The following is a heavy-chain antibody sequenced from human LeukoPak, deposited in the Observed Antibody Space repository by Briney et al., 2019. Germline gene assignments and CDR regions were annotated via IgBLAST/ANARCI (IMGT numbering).Heavy chain of an antibody. J-gene: IGHJ4*02. V-gene: IGHV3-21*01. Sequence: GGSLRLSCATSGFTFSSYSMNWVRQAPGKGLEWVSCISSSSSYIYYTDSVKGRYTISRDNAKNSLTLQMNSLRAEDTAVYYCARDLKYYDSSGFDYWGQGTLVTVSS. D-gene: IGHD3-22*01. CDR3: ARDLKYYDSSGFDY. CDR1: GFTFSSYS. CDR2: ISSSSSYI.